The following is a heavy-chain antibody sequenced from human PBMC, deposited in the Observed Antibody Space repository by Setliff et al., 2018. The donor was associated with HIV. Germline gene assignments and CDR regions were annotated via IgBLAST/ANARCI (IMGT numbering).Heavy chain of an antibody. Sequence: GGSLRLSCTASGFISNNFAINWVRQAPGRGLEWVSGINNDTTTTTYADSVKGRFSISRDNAKNTLYLQMNGLRGEDTAVYYCAMFSSSSGWGQGTQVTVSS. CDR3: AMFSSSSG. J-gene: IGHJ4*02. D-gene: IGHD6-6*01. CDR2: INNDTTTT. CDR1: GFISNNFA. V-gene: IGHV3-74*01.